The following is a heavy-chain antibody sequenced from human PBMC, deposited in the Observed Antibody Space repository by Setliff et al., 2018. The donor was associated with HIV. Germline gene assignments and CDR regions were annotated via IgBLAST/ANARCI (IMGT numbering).Heavy chain of an antibody. V-gene: IGHV4-59*01. Sequence: PSETLSLTWTVSGGSISTYYWSWIRQPPGKGLEWIGSIYFTGSSDNNPSLKSRVTLSLDTSKHQFSLKLSSVTAADTAVYYCARVQMAYAAFDVWGQGTMVTVS. J-gene: IGHJ3*01. D-gene: IGHD4-17*01. CDR3: ARVQMAYAAFDV. CDR2: IYFTGSS. CDR1: GGSISTYY.